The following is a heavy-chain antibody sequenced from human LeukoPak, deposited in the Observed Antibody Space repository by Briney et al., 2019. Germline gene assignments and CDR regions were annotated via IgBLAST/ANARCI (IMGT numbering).Heavy chain of an antibody. CDR2: IKQDGSEK. J-gene: IGHJ5*02. Sequence: GGSLRLSCAASGIIITSYWMSWVRQTPGKGLEWVANIKQDGSEKNYVDSVKGRFTIFRDNARNSLYLQMNSLRAEDTAVYYCARDRSNFFDPWGQGTLVTVSS. CDR3: ARDRSNFFDP. V-gene: IGHV3-7*01. CDR1: GIIITSYW.